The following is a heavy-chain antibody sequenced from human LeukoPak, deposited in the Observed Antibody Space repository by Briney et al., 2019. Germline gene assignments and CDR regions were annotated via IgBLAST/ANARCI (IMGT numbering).Heavy chain of an antibody. D-gene: IGHD2-2*01. CDR1: GFTFSSYG. Sequence: SGGSLRLSCAASGFTFSSYGMHWVRQAPGKGLEWVAFIRYDGSNKYYADSVKGRFTISRDNSKNTLYLQMNSLRAEDTAVYSCAKVYCSSTSCPHNLDYWGQGTLVTVSS. V-gene: IGHV3-30*02. CDR3: AKVYCSSTSCPHNLDY. J-gene: IGHJ4*02. CDR2: IRYDGSNK.